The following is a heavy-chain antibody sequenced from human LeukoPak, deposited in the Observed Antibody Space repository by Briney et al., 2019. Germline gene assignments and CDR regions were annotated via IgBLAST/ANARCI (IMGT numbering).Heavy chain of an antibody. CDR3: AGFITIFGVVDPNWFDP. J-gene: IGHJ5*02. D-gene: IGHD3-3*01. CDR1: GYTFTSYG. V-gene: IGHV1-18*01. CDR2: ISAYNGNT. Sequence: ASVKVSCKASGYTFTSYGISWVRQAPGQGLEWMGWISAYNGNTNYAQKLQGRVTMTTDTSTSTAYMELRSLRSDDTAVYYCAGFITIFGVVDPNWFDPWGQGTLVTVSS.